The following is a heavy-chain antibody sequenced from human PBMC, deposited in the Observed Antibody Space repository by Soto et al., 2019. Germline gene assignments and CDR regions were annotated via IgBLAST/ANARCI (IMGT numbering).Heavy chain of an antibody. D-gene: IGHD2-8*01. CDR1: GGSFSGYY. CDR2: SYYSGST. J-gene: IGHJ4*02. Sequence: PSETLSLTCAVYGGSFSGYYWSWIRQPPGKGLEWIGNSYYSGSTYYMPSLRSRVTLSVDTSKNQFSLRLTSVTAEDTAVYYCARHEGNGNVWPLDYWGQGILVTVSS. CDR3: ARHEGNGNVWPLDY. V-gene: IGHV4-59*08.